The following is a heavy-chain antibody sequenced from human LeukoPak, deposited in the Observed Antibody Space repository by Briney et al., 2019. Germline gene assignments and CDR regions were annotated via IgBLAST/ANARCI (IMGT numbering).Heavy chain of an antibody. D-gene: IGHD2-2*02. V-gene: IGHV1-69*04. Sequence: SVKVSCKASGGSFSRNAISWVGQAPGQGLEWMGRFIPILGIATYAQKFQGRVTITADRSTSTAYMELSSLRSEDTAVYYCARIQAVGVPVAIDAYYSYGMDVWGQGTAVTVSS. CDR1: GGSFSRNA. CDR2: FIPILGIA. CDR3: ARIQAVGVPVAIDAYYSYGMDV. J-gene: IGHJ6*02.